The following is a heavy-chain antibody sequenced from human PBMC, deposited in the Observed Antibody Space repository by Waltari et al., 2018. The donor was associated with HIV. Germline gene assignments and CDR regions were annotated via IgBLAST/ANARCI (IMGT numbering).Heavy chain of an antibody. Sequence: QVQLVQSGSEVRKPGASVKVSCKVSGYTFPSYDINWVRQATGQGLEWMGWMNTKSGNTGYAQKFQGRVTMTRNTSISTVYMELRSLRSEDTAKYYCARGFNYYDSSGYRFDPWGQGTLVTVSS. J-gene: IGHJ5*02. CDR1: GYTFPSYD. D-gene: IGHD3-22*01. CDR2: MNTKSGNT. CDR3: ARGFNYYDSSGYRFDP. V-gene: IGHV1-8*01.